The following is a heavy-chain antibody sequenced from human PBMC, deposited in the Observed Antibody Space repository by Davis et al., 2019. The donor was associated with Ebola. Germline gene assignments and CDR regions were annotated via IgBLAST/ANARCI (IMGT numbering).Heavy chain of an antibody. CDR2: ITSTSTYT. J-gene: IGHJ6*03. D-gene: IGHD5-18*01. CDR1: GFTFSSYT. V-gene: IGHV3-21*05. CDR3: ARDLEDKPIGYHYYMDV. Sequence: PGGSLRLSCAASGFTFSSYTMNWVRQAPGKGPEWVAYITSTSTYTNYADSVQGRFTISRDNAKNSLYLQMNSLRAEDTAVYYCARDLEDKPIGYHYYMDVWGKGTTVIVSS.